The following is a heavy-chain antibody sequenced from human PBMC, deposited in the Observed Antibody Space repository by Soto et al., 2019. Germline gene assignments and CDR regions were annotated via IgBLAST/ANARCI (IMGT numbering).Heavy chain of an antibody. V-gene: IGHV1-3*05. D-gene: IGHD2-8*01. CDR2: INAGNGNT. Sequence: QVQVVQSGAEEKKPGASVKVSCKASGYTFTSYGMHWVRQAPGQRLEWMGWINAGNGNTKYTQKFQGRVTITRDTYASTAYMELSSLRSEDTAGYYCVRGEVLMDFWGQGTTVTVSS. J-gene: IGHJ6*02. CDR3: VRGEVLMDF. CDR1: GYTFTSYG.